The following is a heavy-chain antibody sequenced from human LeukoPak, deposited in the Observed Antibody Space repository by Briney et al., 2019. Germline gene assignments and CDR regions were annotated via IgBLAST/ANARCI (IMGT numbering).Heavy chain of an antibody. CDR3: ARGAYNSAGTHGN. J-gene: IGHJ4*02. Sequence: PGGSLRLSCAASGFTFSSYSMNWVRQAPGKGLEWVSYISTSSNYIYYADSVKGRFTISRDNAKNSLSLQMNSLRAEDTAVYYCARGAYNSAGTHGNWGQGTLVTVSS. CDR2: ISTSSNYI. CDR1: GFTFSSYS. V-gene: IGHV3-21*01. D-gene: IGHD3-22*01.